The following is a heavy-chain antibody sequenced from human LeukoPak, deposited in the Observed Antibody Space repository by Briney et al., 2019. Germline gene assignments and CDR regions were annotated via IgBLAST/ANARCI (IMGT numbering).Heavy chain of an antibody. CDR3: ARGWRSGYITFDD. D-gene: IGHD5-12*01. V-gene: IGHV3-53*01. CDR1: GFSVSGNY. CDR2: LHTNGDT. J-gene: IGHJ4*02. Sequence: GSLRLSCAVTGFSVSGNYMNWVRQAPGKGLEWVSILHTNGDTRYADSVKGRFTISRDDSKNTLYLQLSSPRVEDTAIYYCARGWRSGYITFDDWGQGTLVTVSS.